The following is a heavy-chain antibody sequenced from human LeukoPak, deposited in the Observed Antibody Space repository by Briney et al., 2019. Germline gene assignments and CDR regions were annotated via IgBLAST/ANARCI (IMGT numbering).Heavy chain of an antibody. Sequence: SETLSLTCSVSGASITNNNWNWIRQAPGGGLEGIGYFLDGGTANSNPSLKSRVTISIDRSRNQFSLKLSFVTAADTAVYYCARDSRGGGPDFDYWGQGTLVTVSS. CDR2: FLDGGTA. D-gene: IGHD3-16*01. V-gene: IGHV4-59*01. CDR3: ARDSRGGGPDFDY. CDR1: GASITNNN. J-gene: IGHJ4*02.